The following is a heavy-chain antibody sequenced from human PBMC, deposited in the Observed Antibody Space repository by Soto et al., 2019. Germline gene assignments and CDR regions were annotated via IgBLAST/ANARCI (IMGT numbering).Heavy chain of an antibody. CDR3: ARDRMLVVAATPEFNY. CDR2: ISAYNGNT. J-gene: IGHJ4*02. D-gene: IGHD2-15*01. Sequence: QVQLVQSGAEVKKPGASVKVSCKASGYTFTSYGISWVRQAPGQGLEWMGWISAYNGNTNYAQKLQGRVTMNTDTSTSTAYMELRSLRSDDTAVYYCARDRMLVVAATPEFNYWGQGTLVTVSS. V-gene: IGHV1-18*01. CDR1: GYTFTSYG.